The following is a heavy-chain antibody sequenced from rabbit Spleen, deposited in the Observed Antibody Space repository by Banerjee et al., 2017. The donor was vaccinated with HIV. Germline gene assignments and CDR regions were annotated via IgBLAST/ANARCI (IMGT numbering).Heavy chain of an antibody. J-gene: IGHJ4*01. D-gene: IGHD8-1*01. CDR3: ARDAGTGDYIDVYFSL. V-gene: IGHV1S45*01. CDR1: GLSISSRYD. CDR2: IYTGNGKP. Sequence: QEQLEESGGGLVKPEGSLTLTCKASGLSISSRYDMCWVRQAPGKGLEWIGCIYTGNGKPYYASWAKGRFTISKSSSTTVTLQMTSLTAADTATYFCARDAGTGDYIDVYFSLWGPGTLVTVS.